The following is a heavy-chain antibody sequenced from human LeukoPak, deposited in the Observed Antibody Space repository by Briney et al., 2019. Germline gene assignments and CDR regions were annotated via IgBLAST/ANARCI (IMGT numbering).Heavy chain of an antibody. CDR1: RFTFSSYS. CDR2: ISSSGSYI. D-gene: IGHD6-13*01. V-gene: IGHV3-21*01. Sequence: GGSLRLSCAASRFTFSSYSMNWVRQAPRKGLEGVSSISSSGSYIYYADSVKGRFTISRDNAKNSLYLQMNSLRAEDTAVYYCARAKAGSSWKGSWKKYYYMDVWGKGTTVTVSS. CDR3: ARAKAGSSWKGSWKKYYYMDV. J-gene: IGHJ6*03.